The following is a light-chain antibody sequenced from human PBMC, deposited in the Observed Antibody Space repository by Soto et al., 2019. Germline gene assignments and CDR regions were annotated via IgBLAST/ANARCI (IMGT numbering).Light chain of an antibody. V-gene: IGKV1-5*01. J-gene: IGKJ5*01. Sequence: GDRVTIPCRTSKNINTWLAWYQQKPGKAPKLLIYDTSSLERGGPSRLSGSGSGTEFTLTIDSLQPDDFANYYCQQYQSASSTFGQGTRLEIK. CDR3: QQYQSASST. CDR2: DTS. CDR1: KNINTW.